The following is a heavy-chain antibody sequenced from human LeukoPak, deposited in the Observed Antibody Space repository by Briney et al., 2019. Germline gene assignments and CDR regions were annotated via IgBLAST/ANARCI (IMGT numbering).Heavy chain of an antibody. CDR2: ISAYNGNT. CDR1: GYTFTSYG. J-gene: IGHJ3*01. D-gene: IGHD2-2*01. Sequence: GASVKVSCKASGYTFTSYGISWVRQAPGQGLEWMGWISAYNGNTNYAQKLQGRVTMTTDTSTSTVYMELSSLRSEDTAVYYCAREANGVVVPALWGQGTMVTVSS. V-gene: IGHV1-18*01. CDR3: AREANGVVVPAL.